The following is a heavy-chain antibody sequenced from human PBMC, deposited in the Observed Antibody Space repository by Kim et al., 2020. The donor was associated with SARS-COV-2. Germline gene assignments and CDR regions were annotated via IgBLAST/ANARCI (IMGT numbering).Heavy chain of an antibody. CDR3: ARDTWDQNSSGWYAVE. V-gene: IGHV4-38-2*02. CDR1: GYSITSGY. J-gene: IGHJ1*01. CDR2: IYHSGST. Sequence: SETLSLTCTVSGYSITSGYWGWIRQPPGKGLEWIGNIYHSGSTYSSPSLKSRVTMSMDTSKNEFFLDLSSVTAADTAVYYCARDTWDQNSSGWYAVEWG. D-gene: IGHD6-19*01.